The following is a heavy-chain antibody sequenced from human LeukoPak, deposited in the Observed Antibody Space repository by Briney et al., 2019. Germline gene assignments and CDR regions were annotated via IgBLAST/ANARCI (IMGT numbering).Heavy chain of an antibody. J-gene: IGHJ5*02. D-gene: IGHD6-13*01. CDR2: IYYSGST. CDR3: ARLGRRAAAGTSWFDP. Sequence: SETLSLTCTVSGGSISSYYWSWIRRPPGKGLEWIGYIYYSGSTNYNPSLKSRVTISVDTSKNQFSLKLSSVTAADTAVYYCARLGRRAAAGTSWFDPWGQGTLVTVSS. CDR1: GGSISSYY. V-gene: IGHV4-59*08.